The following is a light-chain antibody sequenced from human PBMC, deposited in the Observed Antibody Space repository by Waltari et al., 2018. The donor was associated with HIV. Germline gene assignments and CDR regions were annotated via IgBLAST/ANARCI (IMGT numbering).Light chain of an antibody. Sequence: SYELTQPPSVSVSPGQTASIPCPGADLGDKFACWFQQKPGQSPVLMIYQDSKRPAGIPERFSGSNSGSTATLTVSGTQALDEADYYCQVWDGTTAVFGGGTRLAVL. CDR2: QDS. CDR3: QVWDGTTAV. J-gene: IGLJ2*01. V-gene: IGLV3-1*01. CDR1: DLGDKF.